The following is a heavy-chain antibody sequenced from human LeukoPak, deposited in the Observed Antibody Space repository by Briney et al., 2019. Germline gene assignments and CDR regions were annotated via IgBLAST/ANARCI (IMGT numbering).Heavy chain of an antibody. CDR3: ARGEVGATNLVDY. J-gene: IGHJ4*02. CDR1: GGFISSSSYY. V-gene: IGHV4-39*02. CDR2: IYYSGRT. Sequence: SETLSRTCTVSGGFISSSSYYWGWIRQPPGKGLEWIGDIYYSGRTYYNPSLRSRVSISLDTSMNHFSLTLSSVTAADTAVYYCARGEVGATNLVDYWGQGTLVTVSS. D-gene: IGHD1-26*01.